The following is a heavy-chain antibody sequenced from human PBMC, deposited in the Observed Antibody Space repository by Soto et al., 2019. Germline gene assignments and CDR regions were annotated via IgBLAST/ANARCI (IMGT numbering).Heavy chain of an antibody. J-gene: IGHJ5*02. Sequence: EVQLLESGGGLVQPGGSLRLSCAASGFAFSSYAINWVRQAAGKGLEWVAGISGSGDTTHYVDSVKGRFTISRDKSKNQLYLQMNSVSAEDTAVYYCEEDQDESVWGRFRRNWFGPWGQGTLVTVSS. CDR1: GFAFSSYA. CDR3: EEDQDESVWGRFRRNWFGP. CDR2: ISGSGDTT. D-gene: IGHD3-16*01. V-gene: IGHV3-23*01.